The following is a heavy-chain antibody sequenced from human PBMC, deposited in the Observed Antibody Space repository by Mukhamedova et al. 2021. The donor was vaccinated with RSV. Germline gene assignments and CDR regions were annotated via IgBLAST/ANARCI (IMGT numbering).Heavy chain of an antibody. J-gene: IGHJ4*02. CDR3: AKREGYGSVDY. CDR2: GDST. V-gene: IGHV3-23*01. D-gene: IGHD2-15*01. Sequence: GDSTYYADSVKGRFTISRDNSKNTLYLQMNSLRAEDTAVYYCAKREGYGSVDYLGQGNLVTVSS.